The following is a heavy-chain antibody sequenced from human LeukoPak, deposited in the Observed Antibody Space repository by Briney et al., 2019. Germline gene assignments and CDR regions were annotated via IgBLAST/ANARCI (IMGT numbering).Heavy chain of an antibody. Sequence: SETLSLTCTVSGGSISSYYWSWIRQPPGKGLEWIGYIYYSGSTNYNPSLKSRVTISVDTSKNQFSLKLNSVTAADTAVYYCARRTRYYDFWSGYRNWFDPWGQGTLVTVSS. CDR2: IYYSGST. J-gene: IGHJ5*02. D-gene: IGHD3-3*01. V-gene: IGHV4-59*12. CDR3: ARRTRYYDFWSGYRNWFDP. CDR1: GGSISSYY.